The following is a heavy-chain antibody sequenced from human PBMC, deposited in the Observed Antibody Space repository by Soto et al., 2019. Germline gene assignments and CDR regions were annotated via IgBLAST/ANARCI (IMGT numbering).Heavy chain of an antibody. CDR3: ARERSSSWLYYYGMDV. Sequence: QVQLQESGPGLVKPSQTLSLTCTVSGGSISSGGYYWSWIRQHPGKGLEWIGYSYYSGSTYYNPSLKSRVTISVDTSKNQFSLKLSSVTAADTAVYYCARERSSSWLYYYGMDVWGQGTTVTVSS. D-gene: IGHD6-13*01. V-gene: IGHV4-31*03. J-gene: IGHJ6*02. CDR1: GGSISSGGYY. CDR2: SYYSGST.